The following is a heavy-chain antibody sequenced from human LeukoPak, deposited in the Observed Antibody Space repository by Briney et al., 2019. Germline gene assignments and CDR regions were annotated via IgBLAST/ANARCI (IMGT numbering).Heavy chain of an antibody. J-gene: IGHJ4*02. CDR2: IFDSGTT. D-gene: IGHD3-9*01. CDR3: ARVSYDVLTGYHPLDY. CDR1: TGSHSSYH. V-gene: IGHV4-59*01. Sequence: SETLSLTCTVSTGSHSSYHWSWLRQPPGKGLEWVGCIFDSGTTKYNPSLMRRGTISVDTSKNQLSLKLGSVTAADTALYYCARVSYDVLTGYHPLDYWGQGTLVTVSS.